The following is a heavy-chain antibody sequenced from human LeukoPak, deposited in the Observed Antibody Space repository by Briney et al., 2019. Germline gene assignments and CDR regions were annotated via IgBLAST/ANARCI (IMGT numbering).Heavy chain of an antibody. Sequence: PGGSLRLSCLASGFTVSSTYMSWVRQALGKGLEWVSVTYSGGSTYYADSVKGRCTISRDNSKNTLYLQMNSLRGEDTAVYYCASGIRAFDNWGQGTLVTVSA. V-gene: IGHV3-66*01. CDR3: ASGIRAFDN. CDR1: GFTVSSTY. CDR2: TYSGGST. D-gene: IGHD1-26*01. J-gene: IGHJ4*02.